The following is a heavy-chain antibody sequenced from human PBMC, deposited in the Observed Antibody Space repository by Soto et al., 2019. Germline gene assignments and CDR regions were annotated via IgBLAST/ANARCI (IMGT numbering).Heavy chain of an antibody. CDR2: IRGSGGST. CDR3: AIGRRNTSGSNTSFDP. V-gene: IGHV3-23*01. D-gene: IGHD2-15*01. J-gene: IGHJ5*02. Sequence: EVQLLESGGDSVQPGGSLRLSCAASGFTFSRYALSWVRQAPGKGLEWVSAIRGSGGSTYYYADSVKGRFTIYRDKSKNTLYLKMKSISAEDTAIYFCAIGRRNTSGSNTSFDPWGRGTQVTVSS. CDR1: GFTFSRYA.